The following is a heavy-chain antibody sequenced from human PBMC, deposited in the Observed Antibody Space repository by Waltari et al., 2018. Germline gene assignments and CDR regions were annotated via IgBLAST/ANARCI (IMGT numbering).Heavy chain of an antibody. CDR3: ARHGDSSSWYFQH. D-gene: IGHD6-13*01. CDR1: GYSISSGSY. J-gene: IGHJ1*01. V-gene: IGHV4-38-2*01. Sequence: QVQLQESGPGLVKPSETLSLTCAVSGYSISSGSYWGWIRQPPGKGLEWIGSIYHSGSTYYNPSLKSRVTISVDTSKNQFSLKLSSVTAADTAVYYCARHGDSSSWYFQHWGQGTLVTVSS. CDR2: IYHSGST.